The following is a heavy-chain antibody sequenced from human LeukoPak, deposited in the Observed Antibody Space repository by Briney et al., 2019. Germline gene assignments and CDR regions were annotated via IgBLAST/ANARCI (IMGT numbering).Heavy chain of an antibody. V-gene: IGHV4-59*01. CDR2: IYYSGNS. J-gene: IGHJ4*02. CDR1: GGSISSYY. Sequence: PSETLSLTCTVAGGSISSYYWSWIRQPPGKVLEWIGHIYYSGNSNYNPSLKSRVTISIDTSKNQFSLKLSSLTAADTAMYYCARDVSAFDYWGQGTLVTVSS. D-gene: IGHD2/OR15-2a*01. CDR3: ARDVSAFDY.